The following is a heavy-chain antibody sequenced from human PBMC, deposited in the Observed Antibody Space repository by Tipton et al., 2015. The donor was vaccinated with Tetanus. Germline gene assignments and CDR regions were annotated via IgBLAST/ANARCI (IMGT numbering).Heavy chain of an antibody. V-gene: IGHV3-33*01. Sequence: SLRLSCAASGFIFSSYGIHWVRQAPGKGLEWVAVSWYDGTDQYYADSVKGRFTPSRDNSKNTLYLQMNSLRAEDTALYYCARGADCSGGSCFSGDFDNWGQGTQVTVSS. CDR2: SWYDGTDQ. D-gene: IGHD2-15*01. CDR1: GFIFSSYG. J-gene: IGHJ4*02. CDR3: ARGADCSGGSCFSGDFDN.